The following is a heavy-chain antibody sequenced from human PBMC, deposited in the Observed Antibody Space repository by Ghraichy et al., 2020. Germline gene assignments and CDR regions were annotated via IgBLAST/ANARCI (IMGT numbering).Heavy chain of an antibody. CDR2: TYYTSKWYS. CDR3: ARERDNTLGY. J-gene: IGHJ4*02. V-gene: IGHV6-1*01. Sequence: SQTLSLTCAISGDSVSNNNVAWNWIRQSPARGLEWLGRTYYTSKWYSEYAVSVKSRITINPDKPKNQVSLHLNSVTPEDTAVYYCARERDNTLGYWGQGTLVTVSS. D-gene: IGHD1-14*01. CDR1: GDSVSNNNVA.